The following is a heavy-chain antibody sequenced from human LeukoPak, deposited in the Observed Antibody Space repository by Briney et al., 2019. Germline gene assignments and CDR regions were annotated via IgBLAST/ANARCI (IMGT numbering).Heavy chain of an antibody. CDR2: IYYSGST. V-gene: IGHV4-39*01. Sequence: SETLSLTCTVSGGSISSSSYYWGWIRQPPGKGLESIGSIYYSGSTYYNPSLKSRVTISVDTSKNQFSLKLSSVTAADTAVYYCARQGDYYDSSGYYFNWGQGTLVTVSS. CDR3: ARQGDYYDSSGYYFN. CDR1: GGSISSSSYY. D-gene: IGHD3-22*01. J-gene: IGHJ4*02.